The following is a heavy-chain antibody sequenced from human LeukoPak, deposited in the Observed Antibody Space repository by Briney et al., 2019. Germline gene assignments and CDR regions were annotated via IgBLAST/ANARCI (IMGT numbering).Heavy chain of an antibody. D-gene: IGHD1-26*01. V-gene: IGHV4-39*07. Sequence: PSETLSLTCTVSGGSLSSSSTSYWGWIRQPPGKGLEWIGSMNYGGASHYNPSLKSRGTISVDTSKKHSSLKLSSVTAADTAVYYCAGSYYYYYTADHYYMDVWGKGTTVTISS. CDR3: AGSYYYYYTADHYYMDV. J-gene: IGHJ6*03. CDR2: MNYGGAS. CDR1: GGSLSSSSTSY.